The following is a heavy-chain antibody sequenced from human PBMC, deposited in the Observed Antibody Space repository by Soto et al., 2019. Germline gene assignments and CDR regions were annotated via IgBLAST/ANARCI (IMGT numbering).Heavy chain of an antibody. D-gene: IGHD2-2*01. V-gene: IGHV4-39*01. Sequence: SETLSLTCSVSGASISSRDYYWGWIRQTPGKGLEWIGNIDYNGVTYYSPSLKSRVTVSKDTSKNQFSLKVASVTAADTAIYYCGRVMIGTSRHTDSDYWGQGTQVTVSS. J-gene: IGHJ4*02. CDR1: GASISSRDYY. CDR3: GRVMIGTSRHTDSDY. CDR2: IDYNGVT.